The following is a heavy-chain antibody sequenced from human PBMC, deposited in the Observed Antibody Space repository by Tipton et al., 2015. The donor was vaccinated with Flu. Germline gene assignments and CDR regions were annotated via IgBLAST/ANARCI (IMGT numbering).Heavy chain of an antibody. CDR2: IYTSGST. D-gene: IGHD4-23*01. J-gene: IGHJ4*02. V-gene: IGHV4-61*02. CDR3: AREGSKSESDGGFDY. Sequence: TLSLTCTVSGGSISSGSYYWIWIRQPAGKGLEWIGRIYTSGSTNYNPSPISRVTISVGTSKNQFSLTLSAVTAADTVVYYWAREGSKSESDGGFDYWGQGTLLTDSS. CDR1: GGSISSGSYY.